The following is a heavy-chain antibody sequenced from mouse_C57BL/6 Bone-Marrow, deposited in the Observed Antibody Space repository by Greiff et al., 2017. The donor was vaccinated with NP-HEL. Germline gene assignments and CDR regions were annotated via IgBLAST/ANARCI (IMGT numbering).Heavy chain of an antibody. CDR2: INSDGGST. J-gene: IGHJ2*01. V-gene: IGHV5-2*01. CDR3: ARRGTTIVTTRYYFDY. D-gene: IGHD2-5*01. CDR1: KYEFPSHD. Sequence: EVNLVESGGGLVQPGESLKLSCESNKYEFPSHDMSWVRKTPEKRLELVAAINSDGGSTYYPDTMERRFIISRDNTKKTLYLQMSSLRSEDTALYYCARRGTTIVTTRYYFDYWGQGTTLTVSS.